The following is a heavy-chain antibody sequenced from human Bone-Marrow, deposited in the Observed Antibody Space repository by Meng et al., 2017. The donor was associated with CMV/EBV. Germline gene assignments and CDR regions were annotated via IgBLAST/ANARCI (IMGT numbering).Heavy chain of an antibody. CDR2: ISTTSSYI. D-gene: IGHD3-3*01. CDR1: GFTFSAFS. V-gene: IGHV3-21*01. Sequence: GESLKISCAASGFTFSAFSMNWVRQAPGKGLEWVSSISTTSSYIYYADSLKGRFTISRDNAKNTLYLHISSLRVEDTAVYYCAGFGVTITNGLDVWGRGTTVTV. CDR3: AGFGVTITNGLDV. J-gene: IGHJ6*02.